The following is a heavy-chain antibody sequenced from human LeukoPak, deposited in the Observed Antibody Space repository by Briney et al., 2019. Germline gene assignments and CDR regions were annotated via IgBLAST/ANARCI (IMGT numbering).Heavy chain of an antibody. D-gene: IGHD4-23*01. V-gene: IGHV3-21*01. CDR3: SRALYGGNSNFNY. CDR2: ISSSSSYI. J-gene: IGHJ4*02. CDR1: GFTFSSYS. Sequence: GGSLRLSCAASGFTFSSYSMNWVRQAPGKGLEWVSSISSSSSYIYYADSVKGRFTISRDNAKNSLYLQMNSLRVEDTAVYYCSRALYGGNSNFNYWGQGTLVTVSS.